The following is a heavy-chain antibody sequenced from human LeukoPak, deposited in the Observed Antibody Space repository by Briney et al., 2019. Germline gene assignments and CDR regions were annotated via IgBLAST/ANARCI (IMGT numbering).Heavy chain of an antibody. D-gene: IGHD3-22*01. V-gene: IGHV3-66*01. CDR1: GFTVSSNY. Sequence: PGGSLRLSCAASGFTVSSNYMSWVRQAPGKGLEWVSVIYSGGSTYYADSVKGRFTISRDNSKNTLYLQMNSLRAEDTAVYYCASRYDSSGYYAPDAFDIWGQGTMVTVSS. CDR3: ASRYDSSGYYAPDAFDI. CDR2: IYSGGST. J-gene: IGHJ3*02.